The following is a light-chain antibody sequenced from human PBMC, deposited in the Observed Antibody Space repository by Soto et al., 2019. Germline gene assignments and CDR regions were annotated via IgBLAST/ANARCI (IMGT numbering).Light chain of an antibody. Sequence: VLRQCSCSLSFFPRGRTTLSCMGGQSVISDYLAWYQQKPGQAPRLLIYDASRRATGIPDRFSGSGSGTDFTLIISRLETEDFAVYYCHQYGDLFPTFGQGTKVDIK. V-gene: IGKV3-20*01. J-gene: IGKJ1*01. CDR1: QSVISDY. CDR2: DAS. CDR3: HQYGDLFPT.